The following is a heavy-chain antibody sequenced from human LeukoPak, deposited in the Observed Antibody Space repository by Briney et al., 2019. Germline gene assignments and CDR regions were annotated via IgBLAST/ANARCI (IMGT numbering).Heavy chain of an antibody. Sequence: SETLSLTCTVSGGSISSYYWSWIRQPPGKGLEWIGYIYYSGSTNYNPSLKSRVTISVDTSKNQFSLKLSSVTAADTAVYYCARGGAIPSSYWFDPWGQGTLVTVSS. CDR1: GGSISSYY. J-gene: IGHJ5*02. V-gene: IGHV4-59*01. CDR2: IYYSGST. D-gene: IGHD2-2*01. CDR3: ARGGAIPSSYWFDP.